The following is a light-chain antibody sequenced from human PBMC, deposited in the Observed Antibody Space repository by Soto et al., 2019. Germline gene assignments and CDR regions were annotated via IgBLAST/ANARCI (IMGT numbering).Light chain of an antibody. CDR3: QQYNSYSWT. CDR2: DAS. Sequence: DIQVTHSPSTVSASIGDRVSITCRASQSISTWLAWYQQKPGKAPKLLIYDASRLESGVPFRFSGSGFGTEFSLTISSLQPDDFATYCCQQYNSYSWTFGQGTKVDIK. CDR1: QSISTW. V-gene: IGKV1-5*01. J-gene: IGKJ1*01.